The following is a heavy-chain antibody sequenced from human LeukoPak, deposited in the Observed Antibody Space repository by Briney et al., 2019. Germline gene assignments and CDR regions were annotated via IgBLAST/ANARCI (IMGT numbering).Heavy chain of an antibody. Sequence: SETLSLTCAVSGDSISSNNWWSWVRQPPGKGLEWIGEIYHSGSTNYNPSLKSRVTISVDTSKNQFSLKLSSVTAADTAVYYCAREDYYDSSGYYPCFDYWGQGTLVTVSS. V-gene: IGHV4-4*02. CDR2: IYHSGST. D-gene: IGHD3-22*01. J-gene: IGHJ4*02. CDR3: AREDYYDSSGYYPCFDY. CDR1: GDSISSNNW.